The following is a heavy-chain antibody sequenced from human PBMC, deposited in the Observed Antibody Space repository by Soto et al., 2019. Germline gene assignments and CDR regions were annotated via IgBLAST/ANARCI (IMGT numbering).Heavy chain of an antibody. J-gene: IGHJ4*02. D-gene: IGHD5-18*01. CDR2: ISSSSSYI. CDR3: ARDQPGYSYGYGLGY. V-gene: IGHV3-21*01. Sequence: EVQLVESGGGLVKPGGALRLSCAASGCTFSSYSMNWVRQAQGKGLEWVSSISSSSSYIYYADSVKGRFTISRDNAKNSLYLQMNSLRAEDTAVYYCARDQPGYSYGYGLGYWGQGTLVTVSS. CDR1: GCTFSSYS.